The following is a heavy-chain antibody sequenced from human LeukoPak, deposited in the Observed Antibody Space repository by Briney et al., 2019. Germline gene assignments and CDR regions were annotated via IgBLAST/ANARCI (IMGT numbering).Heavy chain of an antibody. J-gene: IGHJ4*02. CDR2: IPSDGNVK. CDR1: GFTFTDYA. CDR3: VRDLTYGARFDY. D-gene: IGHD3-9*01. V-gene: IGHV3-30*04. Sequence: GGSLRLSCVGSGFTFTDYAIHWLRQAPGKGMESVAFIPSDGNVKFYPDSLKGRITISRDNFRNTVSLEMSTLRPEDTALYYCVRDLTYGARFDYWGQGTLVTVSS.